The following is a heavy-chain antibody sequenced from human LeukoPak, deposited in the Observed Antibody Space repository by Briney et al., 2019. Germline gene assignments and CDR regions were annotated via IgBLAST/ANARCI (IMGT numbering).Heavy chain of an antibody. CDR1: GGTFSSYA. CDR2: IIPIFGTA. CDR3: ATTKTMVRGVITFDY. J-gene: IGHJ4*02. D-gene: IGHD3-10*01. Sequence: EASVKLSCKASGGTFSSYAISWVRQAPGQGLEWMGGIIPIFGTANYAQKFQGRVTITADESTSTAYMELSSLRSEDTAVYYCATTKTMVRGVITFDYWGQGTLVTVSS. V-gene: IGHV1-69*01.